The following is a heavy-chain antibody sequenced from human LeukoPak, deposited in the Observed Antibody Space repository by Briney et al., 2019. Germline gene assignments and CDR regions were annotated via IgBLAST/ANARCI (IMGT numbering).Heavy chain of an antibody. CDR1: GFTFSSYA. Sequence: PGGSLRLSCAASGFTFSSYAMSWVRQAPGKGLEWVSAISGSGGSTYYADSVKGRFTISRDNSKNTLYLQMNSLRAEDTAVYYCANRGVVAAPVDYYYGMDVWGQGTTVTVSS. V-gene: IGHV3-23*01. CDR3: ANRGVVAAPVDYYYGMDV. CDR2: ISGSGGST. D-gene: IGHD2-15*01. J-gene: IGHJ6*02.